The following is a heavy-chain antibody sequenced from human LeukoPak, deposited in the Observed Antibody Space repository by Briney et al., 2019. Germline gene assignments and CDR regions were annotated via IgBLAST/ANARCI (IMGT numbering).Heavy chain of an antibody. CDR3: ARGDAFSGDH. J-gene: IGHJ4*02. V-gene: IGHV3-7*04. CDR2: IHPEGDEK. CDR1: GFTFGNFW. Sequence: AGGSLRLSCVASGFTFGNFWMSWVRHSPGRGLEWVASIHPEGDEKYHVESVMGRFTISRDSAESSLFLQMNGLRAEDTAVYYCARGDAFSGDHWGQGTLVTVSS.